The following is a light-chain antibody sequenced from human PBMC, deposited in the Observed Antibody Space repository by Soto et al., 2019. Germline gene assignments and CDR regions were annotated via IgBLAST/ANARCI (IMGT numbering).Light chain of an antibody. Sequence: EIQMSQCPSSLAASVGNRVTITCRASQSISSYVNWYQQKPGKAPKLLIYAASSLQSGVPSRFSGSGSGTDFTLTISSLQPEDFATYYCQQSYSTLWTFGQGTKVDIK. CDR3: QQSYSTLWT. J-gene: IGKJ1*01. CDR1: QSISSY. CDR2: AAS. V-gene: IGKV1-39*01.